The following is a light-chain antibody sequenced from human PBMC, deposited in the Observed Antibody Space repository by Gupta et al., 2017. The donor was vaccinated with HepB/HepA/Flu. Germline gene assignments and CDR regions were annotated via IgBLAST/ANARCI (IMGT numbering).Light chain of an antibody. J-gene: IGLJ2*01. CDR1: SPNVGSNN. CDR3: AAWDTSLNAVV. Sequence: HSVLTQSTSISGTPGQRVTIPCSGSSPNVGSNNVNWYQQLPGTAPKLLIYYNDERPSGVPDRISGSKSGTSASLAISGLQSEDEADYYCAAWDTSLNAVVFGGGTKLTVL. CDR2: YND. V-gene: IGLV1-44*01.